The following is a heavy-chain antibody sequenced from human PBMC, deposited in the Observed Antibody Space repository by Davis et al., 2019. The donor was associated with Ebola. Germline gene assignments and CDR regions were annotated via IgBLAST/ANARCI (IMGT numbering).Heavy chain of an antibody. J-gene: IGHJ4*02. CDR3: ARLYGRYFDY. D-gene: IGHD3-10*01. CDR1: GYSFTGFW. V-gene: IGHV5-51*01. CDR2: IYPGDSDT. Sequence: GESLKISCQVSGYSFTGFWLGWVRQMPGKGLEWMGIIYPGDSDTRYSPSFQGQVTISADKSISTAYLQWSSLKASDTAMYYCARLYGRYFDYWGQGTLVTVSS.